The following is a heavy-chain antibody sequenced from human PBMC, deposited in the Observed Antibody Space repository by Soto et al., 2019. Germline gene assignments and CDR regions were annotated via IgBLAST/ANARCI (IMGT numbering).Heavy chain of an antibody. CDR1: GFTFSSYS. J-gene: IGHJ4*02. CDR2: ISSSSSYI. Sequence: GSLRLSCAASGFTFSSYSMNWVRQAPGKGLEWVSSISSSSSYIYYADSVKGRFTISRDNAKNSLYLQMNSLRAEDTAVYYCARDRAEAAGRGYNYWGQGTLVTVSS. V-gene: IGHV3-21*01. D-gene: IGHD6-13*01. CDR3: ARDRAEAAGRGYNY.